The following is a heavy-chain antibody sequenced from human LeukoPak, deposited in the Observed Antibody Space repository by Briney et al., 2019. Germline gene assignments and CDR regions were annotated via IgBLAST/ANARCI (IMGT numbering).Heavy chain of an antibody. J-gene: IGHJ6*03. V-gene: IGHV4-59*01. Sequence: SETLSLTCTVSGGSISSYYWSWIRQPPGKGLEWIGYIYYSGSTNYNPSLKSRVTISVDTSKNQFSLKLSSVTAADTAVYYCARVGRGSSSWYVDYYYHYMDVWGKGTTVTVSS. CDR3: ARVGRGSSSWYVDYYYHYMDV. CDR2: IYYSGST. D-gene: IGHD6-13*01. CDR1: GGSISSYY.